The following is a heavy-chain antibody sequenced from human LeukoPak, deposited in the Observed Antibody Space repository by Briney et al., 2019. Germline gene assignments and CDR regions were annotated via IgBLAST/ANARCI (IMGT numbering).Heavy chain of an antibody. CDR2: INSDGSST. CDR1: GFTFSSYW. D-gene: IGHD2-15*01. J-gene: IGHJ3*02. Sequence: PGGSLRLSCAASGFTFSSYWMHWVRQAPGKGLVWVSRINSDGSSTSSADSVKGRFTISRDNAKNSLYPQMNSLRAEDTAVYYCARRGGAFDIWGQGTMVTVSS. CDR3: ARRGGAFDI. V-gene: IGHV3-74*01.